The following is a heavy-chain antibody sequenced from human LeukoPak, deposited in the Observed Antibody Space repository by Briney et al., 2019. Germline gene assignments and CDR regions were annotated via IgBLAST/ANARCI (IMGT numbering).Heavy chain of an antibody. CDR3: AINGGNVSYYYYYMDV. Sequence: GASVKVSCKASGGTISSYAISWVRQAPGQGLEWMGGIIPIFGTANHAQKFQGRVTITTDESTSTAYMELSSLRSEDTAVYYCAINGGNVSYYYYYMDVWGKGTTVTVSS. CDR2: IIPIFGTA. D-gene: IGHD4-23*01. V-gene: IGHV1-69*05. CDR1: GGTISSYA. J-gene: IGHJ6*03.